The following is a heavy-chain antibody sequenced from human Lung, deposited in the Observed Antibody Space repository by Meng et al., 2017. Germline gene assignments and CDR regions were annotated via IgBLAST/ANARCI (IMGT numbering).Heavy chain of an antibody. J-gene: IGHJ4*02. CDR1: GGSFSDYY. Sequence: QVQLQQWGPGLLKPSKTLSLTCVVSGGSFSDYYWSWIRQPPGKGLEWIGEINHSGSTNYNPSLESRATISVDTSQNNLSLKLSSVTAADSAVYYCARGPTTMAHDFDYWGQGTLVTVSS. V-gene: IGHV4-34*01. CDR2: INHSGST. CDR3: ARGPTTMAHDFDY. D-gene: IGHD4-11*01.